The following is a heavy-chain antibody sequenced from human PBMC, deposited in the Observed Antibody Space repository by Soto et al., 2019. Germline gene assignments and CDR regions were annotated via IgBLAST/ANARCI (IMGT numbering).Heavy chain of an antibody. CDR3: ARVASEYSSSSQGAFEI. D-gene: IGHD6-6*01. CDR1: GYTFTGYY. Sequence: ASVKVSCKASGYTFTGYYMHWVRQAPGQGLEWMGWINPNSGGTNYAQKFQGWVTMTRDTSISTAYMELSRLRSDDTAVYYCARVASEYSSSSQGAFEIWGQGTMVTVSS. CDR2: INPNSGGT. V-gene: IGHV1-2*04. J-gene: IGHJ3*02.